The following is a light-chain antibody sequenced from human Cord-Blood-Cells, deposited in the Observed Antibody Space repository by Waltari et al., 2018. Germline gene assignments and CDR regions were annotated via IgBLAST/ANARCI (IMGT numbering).Light chain of an antibody. V-gene: IGKV3-20*01. Sequence: EIVLTQSPGTLSLSPGERATLSCRASQSVSSSYLAWYQQKPGQAPRPLIYGASSRATSIPDRFSGSGSGTDFTLTISRLEPEDYAVYYCQQYGSSPPTWTFGQGTKVEIK. CDR2: GAS. J-gene: IGKJ1*01. CDR3: QQYGSSPPTWT. CDR1: QSVSSSY.